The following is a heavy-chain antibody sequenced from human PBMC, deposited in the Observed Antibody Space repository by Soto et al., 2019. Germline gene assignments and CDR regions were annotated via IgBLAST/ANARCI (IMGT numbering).Heavy chain of an antibody. CDR1: GFTFSDSS. D-gene: IGHD2-21*01. J-gene: IGHJ4*02. Sequence: PWGSLRLSCLTSGFTFSDSSMNWVRQAPGRGLERVSSRGLFARNTYYADYVKGRFTISRDNSKSTLYLQMNDLRVEDTAVYYCAIIPTFMVRTPRENWGQGP. CDR3: AIIPTFMVRTPREN. V-gene: IGHV3-23*01. CDR2: RGLFARNT.